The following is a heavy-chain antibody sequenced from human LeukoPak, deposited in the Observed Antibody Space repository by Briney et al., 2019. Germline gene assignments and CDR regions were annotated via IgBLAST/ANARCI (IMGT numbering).Heavy chain of an antibody. J-gene: IGHJ4*02. CDR3: ARDRAPDRGRLFDY. D-gene: IGHD1-14*01. CDR1: GGSISSSNW. V-gene: IGHV4-4*02. Sequence: SGTLSLTCAVSGGSISSSNWWSWVRQPPGKGLEWIGEIYHSGSTNYNPSLKSRVTVSIDTSKNHVSLKLTSVTAADTAVYYCARDRAPDRGRLFDYWGQGTLVTVSS. CDR2: IYHSGST.